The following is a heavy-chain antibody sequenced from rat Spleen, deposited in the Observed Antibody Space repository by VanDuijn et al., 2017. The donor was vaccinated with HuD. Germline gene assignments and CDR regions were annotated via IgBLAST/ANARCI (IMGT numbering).Heavy chain of an antibody. V-gene: IGHV5-31*01. Sequence: EVQLVESGGGLVQPGRSLKLSCVASGFTFKNYWMTWVRQAPGKGLEWIASITNTGSNTYYSDSVKGRFTISRDSAKSTLYLQMASLRSEDTATYYCAKEGLYSSLDYWGQGVMVTVSS. CDR3: AKEGLYSSLDY. CDR1: GFTFKNYW. D-gene: IGHD1-2*01. J-gene: IGHJ2*01. CDR2: ITNTGSNT.